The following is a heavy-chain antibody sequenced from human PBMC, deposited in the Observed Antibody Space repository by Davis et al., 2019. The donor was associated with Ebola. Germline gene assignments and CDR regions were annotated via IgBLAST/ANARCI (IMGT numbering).Heavy chain of an antibody. V-gene: IGHV3-23*01. CDR3: AKDKAYCGGDCHSGDY. CDR1: GFTFSNYA. Sequence: GESLKISCAASGFTFSNYAMSWVRQAPGKGLEWVSAISGSGGSTYYADSVKGRFTISRDNSKNTLYLQMNSLRAEDTAVYYCAKDKAYCGGDCHSGDYWGQGTLVTVSS. CDR2: ISGSGGST. D-gene: IGHD2-21*02. J-gene: IGHJ4*02.